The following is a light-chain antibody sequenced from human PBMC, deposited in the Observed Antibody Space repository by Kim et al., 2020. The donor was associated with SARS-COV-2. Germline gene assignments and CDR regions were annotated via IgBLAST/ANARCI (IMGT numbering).Light chain of an antibody. CDR2: AAS. CDR1: QSLTSRF. CDR3: QQYGNSATYT. V-gene: IGKV3-20*01. Sequence: EIVLTQSPATLSLSPGDRATLSCRASQSLTSRFLAWYQQKPGQTPRLLIYAASRRATGIPDRFSGDGSGTDFTLTISSLEPEDFAVYYCQQYGNSATYTFGQGTKLEI. J-gene: IGKJ2*01.